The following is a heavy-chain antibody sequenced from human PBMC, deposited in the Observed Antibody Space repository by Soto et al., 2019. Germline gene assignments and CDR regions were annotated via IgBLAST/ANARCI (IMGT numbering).Heavy chain of an antibody. Sequence: SETLSLTCTVSGGSISSYYWSWIRQPPGKGLEWIGYIYYSGSTNYNPSPKSRVTISVDTSKNQFSLKLSSVTAADTAVYYCARPKYGSGSYSFDYWGQGTLVTVSS. CDR1: GGSISSYY. J-gene: IGHJ4*02. CDR2: IYYSGST. V-gene: IGHV4-59*08. CDR3: ARPKYGSGSYSFDY. D-gene: IGHD3-10*01.